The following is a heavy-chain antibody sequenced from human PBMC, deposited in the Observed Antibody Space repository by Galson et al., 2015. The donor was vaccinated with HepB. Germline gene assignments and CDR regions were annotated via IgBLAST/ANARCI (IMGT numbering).Heavy chain of an antibody. J-gene: IGHJ5*02. CDR3: ARAPLRCFDWLPVNWFDP. D-gene: IGHD3-9*01. Sequence: SLRLSCAASGFTFSSYSMNWVRQAPGKGLEWVSSISSSSSYIYYADSVEGRFTISRDNAKNSLYLLMNSLRAEDTAVYYCARAPLRCFDWLPVNWFDPWGQGTLVTVSS. CDR1: GFTFSSYS. CDR2: ISSSSSYI. V-gene: IGHV3-21*01.